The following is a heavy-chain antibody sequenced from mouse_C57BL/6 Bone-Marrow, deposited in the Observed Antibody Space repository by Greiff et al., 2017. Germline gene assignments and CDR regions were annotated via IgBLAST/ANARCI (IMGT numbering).Heavy chain of an antibody. CDR3: ARFPVYYYSSAWFTY. CDR2: IYPSDSET. V-gene: IGHV1-61*01. Sequence: VQLQQSGAELVRPGSSVKLSCKASGYTFTSYWMDWVKQRPGQGLEWIGNIYPSDSETHYNQKFKDKATLTVDKSSSTAYMELRSLTSEDSAVYFCARFPVYYYSSAWFTYWGQGTLVTVSA. D-gene: IGHD1-1*01. J-gene: IGHJ3*01. CDR1: GYTFTSYW.